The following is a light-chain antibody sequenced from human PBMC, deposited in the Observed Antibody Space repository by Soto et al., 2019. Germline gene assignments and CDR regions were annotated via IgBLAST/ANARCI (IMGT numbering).Light chain of an antibody. CDR2: GAS. Sequence: EIVLTQSPGTLSLSPGERATLSCRASQSVSSSYLAWYQQKGGQAARLLIYGASSRATGIPDSFSGRGSGTVFTSNISILEPDVTAFYYCQQYVRSPWTFGQGTKVDVK. CDR1: QSVSSSY. CDR3: QQYVRSPWT. V-gene: IGKV3-20*01. J-gene: IGKJ1*01.